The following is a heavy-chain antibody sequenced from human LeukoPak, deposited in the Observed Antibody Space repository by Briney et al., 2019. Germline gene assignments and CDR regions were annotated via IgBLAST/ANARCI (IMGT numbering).Heavy chain of an antibody. J-gene: IGHJ6*03. V-gene: IGHV4-34*01. Sequence: PSETLSLTCAVYGGSFSGYFWSWLPQPPGKGLECFGELNHSGNTNYNPSLKSRVTISVDTSKNQFSLKLSSVTAADSAVYYCARVRITIFGVVIRGHYYYYMDVWGKGTTVTVSS. CDR3: ARVRITIFGVVIRGHYYYYMDV. CDR1: GGSFSGYF. D-gene: IGHD3-3*01. CDR2: LNHSGNT.